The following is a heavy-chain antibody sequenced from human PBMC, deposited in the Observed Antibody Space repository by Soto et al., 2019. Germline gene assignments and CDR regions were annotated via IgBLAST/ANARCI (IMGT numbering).Heavy chain of an antibody. J-gene: IGHJ3*01. CDR2: IRNKPNSYET. CDR3: TRLYGDYAGDALDL. Sequence: EVQLVESGGGLVQPGGSLKLSCAASGFTFSGSAMHWVRQASGKGLEWVGRIRNKPNSYETAYTASVKGRFIISRDDSKNTAYLQMNSLKTEDTAVYYCTRLYGDYAGDALDLWGRGTMVTVSS. CDR1: GFTFSGSA. V-gene: IGHV3-73*01. D-gene: IGHD4-17*01.